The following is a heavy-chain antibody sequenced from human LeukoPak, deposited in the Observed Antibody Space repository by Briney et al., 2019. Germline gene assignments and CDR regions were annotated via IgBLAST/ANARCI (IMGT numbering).Heavy chain of an antibody. CDR2: IYSSGST. J-gene: IGHJ6*02. V-gene: IGHV3-53*01. Sequence: ETLSLTCTVSGGSISSGIYYWAWIRQPPGKGLEWVSIIYSSGSTYYADSVKGRFTISRDNSKNTLYLQMNSLRAEDTGLYYCAGRAAKYGMDVWGQGTTVTVSS. CDR3: AGRAAKYGMDV. D-gene: IGHD1-26*01. CDR1: GGSISSGIYY.